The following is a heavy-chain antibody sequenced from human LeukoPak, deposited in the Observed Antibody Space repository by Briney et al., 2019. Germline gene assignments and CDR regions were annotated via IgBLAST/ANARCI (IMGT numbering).Heavy chain of an antibody. V-gene: IGHV3-30*04. D-gene: IGHD6-6*01. CDR3: ARDNRPDYYGMDV. Sequence: GRSLRLSCAASGFTFSSYDMHWVRQAPGKGLEWVAVISYDGSNKYYADSVKGRFTISRDNSKNTLYLQMNSLRAEDTAVYYCARDNRPDYYGMDVWGQGTTVTVSS. CDR1: GFTFSSYD. CDR2: ISYDGSNK. J-gene: IGHJ6*02.